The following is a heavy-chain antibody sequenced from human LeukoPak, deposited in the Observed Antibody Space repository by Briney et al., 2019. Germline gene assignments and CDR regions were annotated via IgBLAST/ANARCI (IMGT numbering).Heavy chain of an antibody. CDR1: GGSFGGDY. CDR3: ARYPPTASSRLSSRWFGWYFDV. CDR2: INHSEST. D-gene: IGHD6-13*01. V-gene: IGHV4-34*01. J-gene: IGHJ2*01. Sequence: SETLSLTCAVYGGSFGGDYWSWIRQAPGMGLEWIGEINHSESTNYNPSVKSRVTISVETSKNQISLKLRSVTAADTAVYYFARYPPTASSRLSSRWFGWYFDVWGRGTLVTVSS.